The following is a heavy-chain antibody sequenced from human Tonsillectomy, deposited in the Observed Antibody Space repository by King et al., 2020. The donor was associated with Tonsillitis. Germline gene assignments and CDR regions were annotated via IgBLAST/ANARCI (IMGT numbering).Heavy chain of an antibody. Sequence: VQLVESGGGLVKPGGSLRLSCAASGFTFSTYSMNWVRQAPGKGLEWVSTISSSSSYIYYADSVKGRLTISRDNAKNSLYLQMKSLRAEDTAVYYCARDGTQGYFDYWGQGTLVTVSS. D-gene: IGHD1-26*01. V-gene: IGHV3-21*01. CDR2: ISSSSSYI. CDR1: GFTFSTYS. CDR3: ARDGTQGYFDY. J-gene: IGHJ4*02.